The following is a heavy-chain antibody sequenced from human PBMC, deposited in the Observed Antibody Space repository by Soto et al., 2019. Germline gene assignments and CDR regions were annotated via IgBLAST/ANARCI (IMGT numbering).Heavy chain of an antibody. V-gene: IGHV4-34*01. CDR3: ARGQEGVVATH. D-gene: IGHD5-12*01. CDR2: IKDGGRT. CDR1: GGSLSGYY. J-gene: IGHJ4*02. Sequence: QVQLQQWGAGLLKPSETLSLNCAVNGGSLSGYYWSWIRQPPGKGLEWIGEIKDGGRTNYSPSLNSRATISPDTSNNPFSLRLYSVTAADTGVYYCARGQEGVVATHWDQGTLVTVSS.